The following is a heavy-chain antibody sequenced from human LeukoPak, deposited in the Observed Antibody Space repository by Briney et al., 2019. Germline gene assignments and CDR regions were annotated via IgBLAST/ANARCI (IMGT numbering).Heavy chain of an antibody. CDR2: IYYSGGT. Sequence: SETLSLTCTVSGGSISSSSYYWGWIRQPPGKGLEWIGSIYYSGGTYYNPSLKSRVTISVDTSKNQFSLKLSSVTAADTAVYYCARHELSGRWLLDYWGQGTLVTVSS. CDR3: ARHELSGRWLLDY. CDR1: GGSISSSSYY. D-gene: IGHD5-24*01. V-gene: IGHV4-39*01. J-gene: IGHJ4*02.